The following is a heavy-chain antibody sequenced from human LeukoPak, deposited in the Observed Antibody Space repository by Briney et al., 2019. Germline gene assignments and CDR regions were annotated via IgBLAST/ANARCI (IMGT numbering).Heavy chain of an antibody. CDR3: ARPLGSSSWDPFDY. J-gene: IGHJ4*02. D-gene: IGHD6-13*01. CDR2: IYPGDSDT. V-gene: IGHV5-51*01. Sequence: GASLQISCKGSGSIFTSYWIAWVRQLPGKVLEWMGIIYPGDSDTRYSPSFQGQVTISADKSISTAYLQWSSLKASDTAMYYCARPLGSSSWDPFDYWGQGTLVTVSS. CDR1: GSIFTSYW.